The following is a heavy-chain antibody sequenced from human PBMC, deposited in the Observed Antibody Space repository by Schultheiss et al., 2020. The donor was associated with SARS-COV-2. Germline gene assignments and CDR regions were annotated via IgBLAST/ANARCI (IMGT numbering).Heavy chain of an antibody. CDR2: IYYSGST. D-gene: IGHD3-10*01. Sequence: SETLSLTCAVYGGSFSSYYWSWIRQPPGKGLEWIGYIYYSGSTNYNPSLKSRVTISVDTSKNQFSLKLSSVTAADTAVYYCARDGSGKNYGMDVWGQGTTVTVSS. V-gene: IGHV4-59*01. CDR1: GGSFSSYY. CDR3: ARDGSGKNYGMDV. J-gene: IGHJ6*02.